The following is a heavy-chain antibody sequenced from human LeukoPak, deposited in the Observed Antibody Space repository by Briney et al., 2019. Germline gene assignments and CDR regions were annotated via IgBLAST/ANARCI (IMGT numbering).Heavy chain of an antibody. CDR2: IYTSGST. Sequence: SETLSLTRTVSGGSISSYYWSWIRQPAGKGLEWIGRIYTSGSTNYNPSLKSRVTMSVDTSKNQFSLKLSSVTAADTAMYYCAREAGNTQYFDYWGQGTLVTVSS. CDR3: AREAGNTQYFDY. CDR1: GGSISSYY. J-gene: IGHJ4*02. V-gene: IGHV4-4*07. D-gene: IGHD1-1*01.